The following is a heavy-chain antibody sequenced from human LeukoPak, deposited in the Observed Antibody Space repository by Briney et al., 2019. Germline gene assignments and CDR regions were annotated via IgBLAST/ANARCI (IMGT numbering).Heavy chain of an antibody. J-gene: IGHJ5*02. CDR1: GFTFSSYS. D-gene: IGHD3-10*01. Sequence: GGSLRLSCAASGFTFSSYSMNWVRQAPGKGLEWVSAIISSSSYIYYADSVKGRFTISRDNAKKSLYLQMNSLRAEDTAVYYCAREVGSGPGWFDPWGQGTLVTVSS. V-gene: IGHV3-21*01. CDR3: AREVGSGPGWFDP. CDR2: IISSSSYI.